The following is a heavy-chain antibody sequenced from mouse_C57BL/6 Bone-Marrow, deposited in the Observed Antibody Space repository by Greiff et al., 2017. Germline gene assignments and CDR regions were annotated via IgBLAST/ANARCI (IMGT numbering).Heavy chain of an antibody. V-gene: IGHV5-4*01. CDR2: ISDGGSYT. Sequence: EVKLVESGGGLVKPGGSLKLSCAASGFTFSSYAMSWVRQTPEKRLEWVATISDGGSYTYYPDNVKGRFTISRDNAKNNLYLQMSHLKSEDTAMYYCARDYYGKDYFDYWGQGTTLTVSS. CDR1: GFTFSSYA. CDR3: ARDYYGKDYFDY. J-gene: IGHJ2*01. D-gene: IGHD2-1*01.